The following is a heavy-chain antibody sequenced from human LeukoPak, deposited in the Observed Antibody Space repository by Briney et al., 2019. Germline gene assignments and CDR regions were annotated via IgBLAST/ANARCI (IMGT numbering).Heavy chain of an antibody. V-gene: IGHV3-30-3*01. D-gene: IGHD6-13*01. Sequence: PGRSLRLSCAASGFTFSSYAMHWVRQAPGKGLEWVAVISYDGSNKYYADSVKGRFTISRDNSKNTLYLQMNSLRAEDTAVYYCARAAGMEFDYWGQGTLVTVSS. CDR1: GFTFSSYA. CDR3: ARAAGMEFDY. CDR2: ISYDGSNK. J-gene: IGHJ4*02.